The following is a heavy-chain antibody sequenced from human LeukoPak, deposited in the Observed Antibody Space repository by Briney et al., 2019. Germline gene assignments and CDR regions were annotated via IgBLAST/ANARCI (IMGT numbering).Heavy chain of an antibody. D-gene: IGHD5-12*01. CDR3: AKGWLPDY. CDR1: GFTFSSYG. V-gene: IGHV3-30*18. J-gene: IGHJ4*02. CDR2: ISYDGSNK. Sequence: GGSLRLSCAASGFTFSSYGMHWVRQAPGKGLEWVAVISYDGSNKYYADSVKGRFTISRDNSKNTLYLQMNSLRAEDTAVYYCAKGWLPDYWGQGTLVTVS.